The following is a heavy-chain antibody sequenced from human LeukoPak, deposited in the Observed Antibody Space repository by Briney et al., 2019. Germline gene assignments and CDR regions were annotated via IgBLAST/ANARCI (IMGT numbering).Heavy chain of an antibody. D-gene: IGHD2-15*01. Sequence: SETLSLTCTVSGGSISSYYWSWIRQPPGKGLEWIGYIYYSGTTNYNPSLKSRVTISVDTSKNQFSLKLSSVTAADTAVYYCARVRGSAEFHYMDVWGKGTTVTVSS. V-gene: IGHV4-59*01. CDR1: GGSISSYY. CDR3: ARVRGSAEFHYMDV. J-gene: IGHJ6*03. CDR2: IYYSGTT.